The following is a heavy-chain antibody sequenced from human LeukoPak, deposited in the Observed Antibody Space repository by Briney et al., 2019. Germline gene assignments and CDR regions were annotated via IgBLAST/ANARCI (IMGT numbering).Heavy chain of an antibody. V-gene: IGHV3-23*01. J-gene: IGHJ4*02. Sequence: QTGGSLRLSCAASGFTFTSYAMSWVRQAPGKGLEWVSAISGSGGSTYYADSVKGRFTISRDSSKNTLYLQMNSLRAEDTAVYYCAKARSSRFLEWLLSDWGQGTLVTVSS. CDR3: AKARSSRFLEWLLSD. D-gene: IGHD3-3*01. CDR1: GFTFTSYA. CDR2: ISGSGGST.